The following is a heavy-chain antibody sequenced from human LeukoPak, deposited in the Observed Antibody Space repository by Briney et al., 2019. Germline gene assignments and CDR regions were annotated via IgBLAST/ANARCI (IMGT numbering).Heavy chain of an antibody. CDR2: INHSGST. D-gene: IGHD4-17*01. V-gene: IGHV4-34*01. Sequence: PSETLSLTCAVYGGSFSGYYWSWIRQPPGKRLEWIGEINHSGSTNYNPSLKSRVTISVDTSKNQFSLELSSVTAADTAVYYCARGVRYFGRLYGDSYRGARSGFDYWGQGTLVTVSS. CDR1: GGSFSGYY. CDR3: ARGVRYFGRLYGDSYRGARSGFDY. J-gene: IGHJ4*02.